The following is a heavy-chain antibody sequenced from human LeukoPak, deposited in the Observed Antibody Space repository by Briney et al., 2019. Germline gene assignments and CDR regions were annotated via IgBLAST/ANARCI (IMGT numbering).Heavy chain of an antibody. Sequence: PSETLSLTXTVSGGSISSYYWSWIRQPPGKGLEWIGYIYYSGSTNYNPSLKGRVTISVDTSKNQFSLKLSSVTAADTAVYYCARVPCSSTSCYVGWFDARGQGTLVTASS. CDR1: GGSISSYY. D-gene: IGHD2-2*01. J-gene: IGHJ5*02. V-gene: IGHV4-59*01. CDR3: ARVPCSSTSCYVGWFDA. CDR2: IYYSGST.